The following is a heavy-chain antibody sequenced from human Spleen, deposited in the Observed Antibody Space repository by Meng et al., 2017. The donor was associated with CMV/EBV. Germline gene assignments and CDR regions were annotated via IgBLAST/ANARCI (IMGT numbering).Heavy chain of an antibody. D-gene: IGHD6-13*01. CDR2: IGPRGTTT. Sequence: GESLKISCAASGFTFSSYWMHWVRQAPGKGLEWISYIGPRGTTTNYADSVKGRFTVSRDNARNSVFLQMNRLRVKDTAVYYCARVPARAAPGDNYYYYGMDVWGQGTTVTVSS. V-gene: IGHV3-48*04. J-gene: IGHJ6*02. CDR1: GFTFSSYW. CDR3: ARVPARAAPGDNYYYYGMDV.